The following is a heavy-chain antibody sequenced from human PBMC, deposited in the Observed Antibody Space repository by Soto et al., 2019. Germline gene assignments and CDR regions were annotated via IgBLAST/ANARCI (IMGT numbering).Heavy chain of an antibody. CDR1: GGSISSYY. CDR2: IYYSGST. V-gene: IGHV4-59*08. CDR3: ALYCSSTSCYGGYYYYYYMDV. Sequence: SETLSLTCTVSGGSISSYYWSWIRQPPGKGLEWIGYIYYSGSTIYNPSIKSRVTISVDTSKNQFSLKLSSVTAADTAVYYCALYCSSTSCYGGYYYYYYMDVWGKGTTVTVSS. D-gene: IGHD2-2*01. J-gene: IGHJ6*03.